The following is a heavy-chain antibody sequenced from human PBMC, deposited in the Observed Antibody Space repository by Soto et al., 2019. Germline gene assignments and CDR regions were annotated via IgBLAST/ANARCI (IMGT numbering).Heavy chain of an antibody. CDR2: ISSSGSTI. D-gene: IGHD4-4*01. V-gene: IGHV3-48*03. CDR1: GFTFSSYE. Sequence: GGSLRVSCAASGFTFSSYEMNWVRQAPGKGLEWVSYISSSGSTIYYADSVKGRFTISRDNAKNSLYLQMNSLRAEDTAVYYCARDYSYSNDGYYYYYGMDVWGQGTTVTVSS. J-gene: IGHJ6*02. CDR3: ARDYSYSNDGYYYYYGMDV.